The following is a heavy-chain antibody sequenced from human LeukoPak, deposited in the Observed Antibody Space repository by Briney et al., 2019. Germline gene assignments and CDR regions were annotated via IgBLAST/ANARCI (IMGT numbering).Heavy chain of an antibody. CDR1: GFTFSGFW. D-gene: IGHD3-16*01. CDR3: AREGWGGFDY. CDR2: IKQDGSKK. Sequence: PGGSLRLSCAASGFTFSGFWMSWVRQSPGKGLEWVANIKQDGSKKEYVDSVKGRFTISRDNAKNSLYLQMDSLRADDTAMYYCAREGWGGFDYWGQGTLVTVS. J-gene: IGHJ4*02. V-gene: IGHV3-7*01.